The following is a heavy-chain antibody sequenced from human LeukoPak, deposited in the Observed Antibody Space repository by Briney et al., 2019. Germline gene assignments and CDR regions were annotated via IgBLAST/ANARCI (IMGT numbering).Heavy chain of an antibody. D-gene: IGHD6-19*01. J-gene: IGHJ3*02. Sequence: PSETLSLTCTVSGGSISSSSYYWGWIRQPPGKVLEWIGSIYYSGSTYYNPSLKSRVTISVDTSKNQFSLKLSSVTAADTAVYCCARLDNNAWYYAFDIWSQGTMVTVSS. CDR3: ARLDNNAWYYAFDI. V-gene: IGHV4-39*01. CDR2: IYYSGST. CDR1: GGSISSSSYY.